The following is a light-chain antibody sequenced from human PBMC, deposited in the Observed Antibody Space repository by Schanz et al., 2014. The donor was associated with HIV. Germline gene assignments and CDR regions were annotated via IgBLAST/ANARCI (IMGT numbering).Light chain of an antibody. Sequence: QSALTQPASVSGSPGQSITISCTGPNSDIDFDYYVSWFQQHPGKAPQLMICDDSRRPSGVSNRFSGSKSGTSASLVISGLQSEDEASYYCAAWDDSGVAFGGGTKLTVL. CDR1: NSDIDFDYY. CDR3: AAWDDSGVA. V-gene: IGLV2-14*03. CDR2: DDS. J-gene: IGLJ2*01.